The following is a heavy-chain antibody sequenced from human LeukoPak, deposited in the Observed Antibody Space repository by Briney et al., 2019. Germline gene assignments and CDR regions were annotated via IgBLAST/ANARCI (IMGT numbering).Heavy chain of an antibody. V-gene: IGHV1-18*01. J-gene: IGHJ3*02. D-gene: IGHD6-19*01. CDR2: ISAYNGNT. Sequence: ASVKVSCKASGYTFTSYGISWVRQAPGQGLEWMGWISAYNGNTNYAQKLQGRVTMTTDTSTSTAYMELRSLRSDDTAVYYCARDRGWGWSEKDYDAFDIWGQGTMVTVSS. CDR1: GYTFTSYG. CDR3: ARDRGWGWSEKDYDAFDI.